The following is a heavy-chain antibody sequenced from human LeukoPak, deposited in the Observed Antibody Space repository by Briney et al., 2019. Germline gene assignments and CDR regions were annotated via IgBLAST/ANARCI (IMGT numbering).Heavy chain of an antibody. J-gene: IGHJ6*02. V-gene: IGHV1-69*02. Sequence: SVKVSCKASGGTFSSCTISWVRQAPGQGLEWMGRIIPILGIANYAQKFQGRVTITADKSTSTAYMELSSLRSEDTAVYYCARSRSASLTIFGVVIIDYYYYGMDVWGQGTTVTVSS. CDR2: IIPILGIA. CDR3: ARSRSASLTIFGVVIIDYYYYGMDV. D-gene: IGHD3-3*01. CDR1: GGTFSSCT.